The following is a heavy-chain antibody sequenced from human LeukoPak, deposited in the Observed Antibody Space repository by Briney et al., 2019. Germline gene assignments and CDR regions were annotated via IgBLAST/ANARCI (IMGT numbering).Heavy chain of an antibody. CDR3: ARGSRNGGRIVFDY. J-gene: IGHJ4*02. V-gene: IGHV4-59*01. CDR1: GRSISRYY. D-gene: IGHD3-16*02. CDR2: VYFRGGT. Sequence: PSEPLSLTCTVPGRSISRYYGTWTRQPPGKGLEWIGYVYFRGGTNYSPSLKSRVTISVDSSKNNFSLRLSSVTAADTAVYYCARGSRNGGRIVFDYWGQGALVTVSS.